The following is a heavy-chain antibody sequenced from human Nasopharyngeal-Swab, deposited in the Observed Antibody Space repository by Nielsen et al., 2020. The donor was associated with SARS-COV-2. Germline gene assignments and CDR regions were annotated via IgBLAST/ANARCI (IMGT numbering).Heavy chain of an antibody. D-gene: IGHD3-3*01. V-gene: IGHV3-48*02. Sequence: GGSLRLSCAASGFTFSSYSMNWVRQAPGKGLEWVSYISSSSSTIYYADSVKGRFTISRDNAKNSLYLQMNSLRDEDTAVYYCARDTPYDFWSGYYSYYFDYWGQGTLVTVSS. CDR3: ARDTPYDFWSGYYSYYFDY. CDR2: ISSSSSTI. J-gene: IGHJ4*02. CDR1: GFTFSSYS.